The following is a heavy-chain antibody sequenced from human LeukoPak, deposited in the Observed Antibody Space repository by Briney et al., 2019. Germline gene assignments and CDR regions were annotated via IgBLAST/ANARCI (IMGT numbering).Heavy chain of an antibody. Sequence: PSETLSLTCAVSDDSFSSHYWTWIRQPPGKGLEWIGYISYIGSTNYNPSLKSRVTISVDTSKNQFSLKLSSVTAADTAVYYCARESSGSYWFDPWGQGTLVTVSS. CDR3: ARESSGSYWFDP. V-gene: IGHV4-59*11. D-gene: IGHD3-10*01. CDR1: DDSFSSHY. CDR2: ISYIGST. J-gene: IGHJ5*02.